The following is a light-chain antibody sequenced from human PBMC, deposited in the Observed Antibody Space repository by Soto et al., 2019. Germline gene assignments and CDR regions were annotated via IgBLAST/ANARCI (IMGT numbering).Light chain of an antibody. Sequence: QSALTQPPSASGTPGQRVTISCSGSSSNIGSNTVNWYQQLPGTAPKLLIYSNNQRPSGVPDRFSGSKSGTSASLAISGLQSEDEADYYCAAWDDSLNGPLFGGGTQLT. V-gene: IGLV1-44*01. J-gene: IGLJ7*01. CDR2: SNN. CDR3: AAWDDSLNGPL. CDR1: SSNIGSNT.